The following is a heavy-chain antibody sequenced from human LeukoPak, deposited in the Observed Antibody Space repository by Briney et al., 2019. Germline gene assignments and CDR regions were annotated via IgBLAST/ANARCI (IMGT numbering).Heavy chain of an antibody. D-gene: IGHD2-8*02. Sequence: ASVKVSCKASGYTFTSYYMHWVRQAPGQGLEWMGIINPSGGSTSYVQKFQGRVTMTRDTSTSTVYMELSSLRSEDTAVYYCARVRGSTGYFDYWGQGTLVTVSS. CDR3: ARVRGSTGYFDY. CDR2: INPSGGST. V-gene: IGHV1-46*01. CDR1: GYTFTSYY. J-gene: IGHJ4*02.